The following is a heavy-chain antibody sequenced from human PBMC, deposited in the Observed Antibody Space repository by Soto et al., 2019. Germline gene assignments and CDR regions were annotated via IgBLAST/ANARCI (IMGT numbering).Heavy chain of an antibody. CDR1: GYTFTSYG. CDR2: ISAYNGNT. Sequence: GASVKVSCKASGYTFTSYGISWVRQAPGQGLEWMGWISAYNGNTNYAQKLQGRVTMTTDTSTSTAYMELRSLRSDDTAVYYCARDLGHGSRLTLLYGMDVWGQGTTVTVSS. D-gene: IGHD7-27*01. CDR3: ARDLGHGSRLTLLYGMDV. V-gene: IGHV1-18*01. J-gene: IGHJ6*02.